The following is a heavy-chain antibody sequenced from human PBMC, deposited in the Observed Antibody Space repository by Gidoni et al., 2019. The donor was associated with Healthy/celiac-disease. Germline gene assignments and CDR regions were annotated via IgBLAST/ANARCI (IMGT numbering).Heavy chain of an antibody. CDR3: ARGLSNIAARLFDY. J-gene: IGHJ4*02. Sequence: QVQLQQWGAGLLKPSETLSLTCAVYGGSFSGYYWSWIRQPPGKGLEWIGEINHSGSTNYNPSLKSRVTISVDTSKNQFSLKLSSVTAADTAVYYCARGLSNIAARLFDYWGQGTLVTVSS. V-gene: IGHV4-34*01. CDR2: INHSGST. CDR1: GGSFSGYY. D-gene: IGHD6-6*01.